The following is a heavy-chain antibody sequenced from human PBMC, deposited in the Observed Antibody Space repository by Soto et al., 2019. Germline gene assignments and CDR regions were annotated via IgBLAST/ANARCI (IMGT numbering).Heavy chain of an antibody. D-gene: IGHD3-9*01. CDR3: ARCYYILTGYNWFDP. V-gene: IGHV4-59*01. CDR1: GGSISSYY. Sequence: QVQLQESGPGLVKPSETLSLTCTVSGGSISSYYWSWIRQPPGKGLEWIGYIYYSGSTNYNPSLKSRVTISVDTSKNPFALKLSSVTAADRAVYYCARCYYILTGYNWFDPWGQGTLVTVSS. J-gene: IGHJ5*02. CDR2: IYYSGST.